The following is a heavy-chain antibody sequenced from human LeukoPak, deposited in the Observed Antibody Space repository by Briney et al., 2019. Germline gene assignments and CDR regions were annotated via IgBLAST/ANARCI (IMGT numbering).Heavy chain of an antibody. CDR1: GFTFSSYG. J-gene: IGHJ4*02. D-gene: IGHD5-24*01. CDR2: ISGSGGST. Sequence: GGSLRLSCAASGFTFSSYGMHWVRQAPGKGLEWVSAISGSGGSTYYADSVKGRFTISRDNSKNTLYLQMNSLRAEDTAVYYCAKSSEMATILTEFDYWGQGTLVTVSS. CDR3: AKSSEMATILTEFDY. V-gene: IGHV3-23*01.